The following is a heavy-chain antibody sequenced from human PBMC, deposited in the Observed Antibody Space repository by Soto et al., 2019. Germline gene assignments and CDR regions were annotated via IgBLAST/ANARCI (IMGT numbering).Heavy chain of an antibody. D-gene: IGHD3-22*01. CDR1: GYSFTSYW. Sequence: GESLKISCKGSGYSFTSYWISWVRQMPGKGLEWMGRIDPSDSYTNYSPSFQGHVTISADKSISTAYLQWSSLKASDTAMYYCASGSYDSSGSYYYYGMDVWGQGTTVTV. CDR2: IDPSDSYT. V-gene: IGHV5-10-1*01. CDR3: ASGSYDSSGSYYYYGMDV. J-gene: IGHJ6*02.